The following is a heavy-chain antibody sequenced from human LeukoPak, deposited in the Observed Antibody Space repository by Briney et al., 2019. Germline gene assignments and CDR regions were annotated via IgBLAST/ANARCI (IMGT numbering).Heavy chain of an antibody. CDR1: GFSLSTSGVG. Sequence: ESGPTLVKPPQTLTLTCTFSGFSLSTSGVGVGWIRQPPGKALEWLSLIYWNDDKRYSPSLKSRLTITKDTSKDQVVLTMTNMDPVDTATYYCAHFDCSSTSCYQINFDYWGQGTLVTVSS. V-gene: IGHV2-5*01. D-gene: IGHD2-2*01. J-gene: IGHJ4*02. CDR3: AHFDCSSTSCYQINFDY. CDR2: IYWNDDK.